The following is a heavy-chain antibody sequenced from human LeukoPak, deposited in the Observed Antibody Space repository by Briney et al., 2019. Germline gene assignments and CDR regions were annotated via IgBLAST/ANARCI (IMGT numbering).Heavy chain of an antibody. J-gene: IGHJ4*02. CDR3: ARVPGRAAAGRYYFDY. V-gene: IGHV3-30*04. Sequence: PGGSLRLSCAASGFTFSSYAMHWVRQAPGKGLEWVAVISYDGSNKYYADSVKGRFTISRDNSKDTLYLQMNSLRAEDTAVYYCARVPGRAAAGRYYFDYWGQGTWSPSPQ. CDR2: ISYDGSNK. D-gene: IGHD6-13*01. CDR1: GFTFSSYA.